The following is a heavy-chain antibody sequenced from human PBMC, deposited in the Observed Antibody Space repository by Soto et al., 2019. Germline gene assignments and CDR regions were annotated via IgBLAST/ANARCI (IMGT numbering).Heavy chain of an antibody. J-gene: IGHJ4*02. V-gene: IGHV3-21*01. D-gene: IGHD3-16*01. CDR3: ARDNLAFQGAFDL. CDR1: GFVFLDFQ. CDR2: ITGTSAFT. Sequence: SLRLSCSVSGFVFLDFQFDLVRQAPGGGLEWLSSITGTSAFTEYADSIEGRFTISRDNPNKLLFLHMDNLRPEDTAVYYCARDNLAFQGAFDLWGQGTLVTAPQ.